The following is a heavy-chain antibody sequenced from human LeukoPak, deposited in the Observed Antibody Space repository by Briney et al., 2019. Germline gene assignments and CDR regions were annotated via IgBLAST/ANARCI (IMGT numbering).Heavy chain of an antibody. Sequence: ASVKVSCKASGYTFTSYGISWVRQAPGQGLEWRGWISAYNGNTNYAQKLQGRVTMTTDTSTSTAYMELRSLRSDDTAVYYCARDDLSHCSSTSCYLDWFDPWGQGTLVTVSS. J-gene: IGHJ5*02. CDR1: GYTFTSYG. CDR3: ARDDLSHCSSTSCYLDWFDP. D-gene: IGHD2-2*01. CDR2: ISAYNGNT. V-gene: IGHV1-18*01.